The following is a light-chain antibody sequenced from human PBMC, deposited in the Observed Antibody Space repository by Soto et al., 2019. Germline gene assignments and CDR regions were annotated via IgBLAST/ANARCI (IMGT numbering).Light chain of an antibody. J-gene: IGKJ2*01. CDR1: QSLLHSNGYNY. V-gene: IGKV2-28*01. CDR2: LGS. CDR3: MQALQTPYT. Sequence: EIVMTQSPLSLSVTPGEPASISCRSSQSLLHSNGYNYLDWYLQKPGQSPQPLIYLGSNRASGVPDRFSGSTSGTDSTLKISRVEAEDVGLYYCMQALQTPYTFGQGTKPEI.